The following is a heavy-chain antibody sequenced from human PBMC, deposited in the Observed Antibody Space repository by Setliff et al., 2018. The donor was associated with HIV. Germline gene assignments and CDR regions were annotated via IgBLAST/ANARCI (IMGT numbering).Heavy chain of an antibody. Sequence: SETLSLTCTVSGGSISSTNYFWGWIRQPPGKGLEWIGTIYYHGSTYYNPSLKSRVTISIDTSKNQFSLNLKSVTAADTAVYYCALTGHRLLRGYMDVWGKGTTVTVSS. CDR2: IYYHGST. CDR1: GGSISSTNYF. CDR3: ALTGHRLLRGYMDV. V-gene: IGHV4-39*07. J-gene: IGHJ6*03. D-gene: IGHD2-15*01.